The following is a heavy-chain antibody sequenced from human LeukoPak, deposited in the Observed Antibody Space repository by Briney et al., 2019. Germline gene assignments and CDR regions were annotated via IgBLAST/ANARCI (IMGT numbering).Heavy chain of an antibody. V-gene: IGHV3-33*03. CDR3: AKGLGLPSYYYGMDV. D-gene: IGHD2/OR15-2a*01. Sequence: GGSLRLSCAASGFTFSSYGMHWVRQAPGKGLEWVAVIWYDGSNKYYADSVKGRFTISRDNAKNSLYLQMNSLRAEDTALYYCAKGLGLPSYYYGMDVWGQGTTVTVSS. CDR2: IWYDGSNK. J-gene: IGHJ6*02. CDR1: GFTFSSYG.